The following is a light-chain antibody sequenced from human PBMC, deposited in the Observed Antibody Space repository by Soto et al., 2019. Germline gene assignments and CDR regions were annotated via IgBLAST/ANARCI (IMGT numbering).Light chain of an antibody. J-gene: IGKJ4*01. CDR1: QSVSSY. Sequence: EIVLTQSPATLSLSPGERATLSCRASQSVSSYLAWYQQKPGKAPRLLIYDASNRATGIPARFSGSGSGTDFTLTISSLEPEDSAIYDCQQRLNWPPLTFGGGTKVEIK. V-gene: IGKV3-11*01. CDR3: QQRLNWPPLT. CDR2: DAS.